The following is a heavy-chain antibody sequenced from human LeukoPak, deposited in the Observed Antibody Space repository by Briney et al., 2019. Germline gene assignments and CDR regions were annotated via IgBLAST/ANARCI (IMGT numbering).Heavy chain of an antibody. D-gene: IGHD5-18*01. J-gene: IGHJ5*02. CDR2: ISSSSSYI. V-gene: IGHV3-21*01. CDR1: GFTFDDYA. CDR3: ARDVDTTFRTWFDP. Sequence: KPGGSLRLSCAASGFTFDDYAMHWVRQAPGKGLEWVSSISSSSSYIYYADSVKGRFTISRDNAKNSLYLQTNSLRAEDTAVYYCARDVDTTFRTWFDPWGQGTLVTVSS.